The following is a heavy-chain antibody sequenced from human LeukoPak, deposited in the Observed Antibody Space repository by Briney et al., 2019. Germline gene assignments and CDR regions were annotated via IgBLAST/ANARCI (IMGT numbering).Heavy chain of an antibody. Sequence: GGSLRLSCAASGFTFSSHSINWVRQAPGKGLEWIATMTVTNKIYYADSVKGRFTISRDNAENSVYLQMNSLRDEDTAVYSCARAQTLYWEFDGFDIWGRGTKVTVSS. CDR1: GFTFSSHS. CDR3: ARAQTLYWEFDGFDI. V-gene: IGHV3-69-1*01. D-gene: IGHD3-10*01. CDR2: MTVTNKI. J-gene: IGHJ3*02.